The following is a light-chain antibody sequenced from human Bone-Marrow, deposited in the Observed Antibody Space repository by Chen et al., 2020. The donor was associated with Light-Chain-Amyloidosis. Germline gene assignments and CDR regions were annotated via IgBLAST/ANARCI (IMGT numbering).Light chain of an antibody. J-gene: IGLJ2*01. CDR2: RDT. Sequence: SYELTQPPSVSGSPGPTARKYCSGDDLPTKYAYWYQQKPGQAPVLVIHRDTERPSGISERFSGSSSGTTATLTISGVQAEDEADYHCQSADSSGTYEVIFGGGTKLTVL. V-gene: IGLV3-25*03. CDR1: DLPTKY. CDR3: QSADSSGTYEVI.